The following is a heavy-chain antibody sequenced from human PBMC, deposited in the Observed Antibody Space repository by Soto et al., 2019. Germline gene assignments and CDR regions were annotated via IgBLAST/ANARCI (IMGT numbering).Heavy chain of an antibody. Sequence: SVKVSCKVSGYTLTELSMHWVRQAPGKGLEWMGGIIPIFGTANYAQKFQGRVTITADESTSTAYMELSSLRSEDTAVYYCARVLGNDFWSGYYYYGMDVWGQGTTVTVSS. CDR3: ARVLGNDFWSGYYYYGMDV. V-gene: IGHV1-69*13. D-gene: IGHD3-3*01. CDR2: IIPIFGTA. CDR1: GYTLTELS. J-gene: IGHJ6*02.